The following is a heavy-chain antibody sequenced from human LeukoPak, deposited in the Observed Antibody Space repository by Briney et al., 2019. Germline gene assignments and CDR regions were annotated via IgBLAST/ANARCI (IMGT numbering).Heavy chain of an antibody. CDR2: IYYSGST. Sequence: SETLSLTCTVSGGSFSSDYWNWIRQPPGKGLEWIGYIYYSGSTKYNPSLKSRVTISVDTSKNQFSLKLSSVTAADTAVYYCARGRKLGLLGTYYYRDVGGKGPT. D-gene: IGHD3-10*01. V-gene: IGHV4-59*01. J-gene: IGHJ6*03. CDR3: ARGRKLGLLGTYYYRDV. CDR1: GGSFSSDY.